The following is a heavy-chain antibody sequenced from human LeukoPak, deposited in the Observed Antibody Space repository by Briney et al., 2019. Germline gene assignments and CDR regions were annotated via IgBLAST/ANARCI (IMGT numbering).Heavy chain of an antibody. D-gene: IGHD2-21*02. Sequence: ASVKVSCKASGGTFSSYAISWVRQAPGQGLEWMGGIIPIFGTANYAQKFQGRVTITADESTSTAYMELSSLRSEDTAVYYCARDRAYCGGDCYPYYFDYWGQGTLVTVSS. CDR1: GGTFSSYA. CDR2: IIPIFGTA. CDR3: ARDRAYCGGDCYPYYFDY. V-gene: IGHV1-69*13. J-gene: IGHJ4*02.